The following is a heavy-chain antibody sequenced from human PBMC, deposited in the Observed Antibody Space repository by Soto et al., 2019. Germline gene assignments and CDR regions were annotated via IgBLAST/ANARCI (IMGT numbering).Heavy chain of an antibody. Sequence: GPTLVNPTQTLTLTCSFSGFSLSAYGVRVIWFRQPPGETLEWLALIHWNDDKRYSPYLKSRLTITKDTSKTQVVLTLTNLDPLDTGTYFCAHTKDSSGFLTSWGQGILVTVSS. CDR1: GFSLSAYGVR. D-gene: IGHD3-22*01. J-gene: IGHJ5*02. CDR2: IHWNDDK. V-gene: IGHV2-5*01. CDR3: AHTKDSSGFLTS.